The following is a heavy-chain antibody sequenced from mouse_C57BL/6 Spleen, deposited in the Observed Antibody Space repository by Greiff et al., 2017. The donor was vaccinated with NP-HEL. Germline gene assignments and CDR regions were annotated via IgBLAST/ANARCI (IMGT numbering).Heavy chain of an antibody. Sequence: EVQLQQSGPELVKPGASVKISCKASGYTFTDYYMNWVKQSHGKSLEWIGDINPNNGGTSYNQKFKGKATLTVDKSSSTAYMELRSLTSEDSAVYYCARLEDGYYGYYFDYWGQGTTLTVSS. J-gene: IGHJ2*01. V-gene: IGHV1-26*01. CDR1: GYTFTDYY. CDR2: INPNNGGT. D-gene: IGHD2-3*01. CDR3: ARLEDGYYGYYFDY.